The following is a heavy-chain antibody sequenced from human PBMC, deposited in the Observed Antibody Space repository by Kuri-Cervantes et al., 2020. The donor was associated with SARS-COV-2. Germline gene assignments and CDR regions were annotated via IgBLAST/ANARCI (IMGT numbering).Heavy chain of an antibody. CDR2: IYYSGST. Sequence: GSLRLSCTVSGGSISSYYWSWIRQPPGKGLEWIGYIYYSGSTNYNPSLKSRVTISVDTSKNQFSLKLSSVTAADTAVYYCARDGPRDSGQFDYWGQGTLVTVSS. V-gene: IGHV4-59*12. D-gene: IGHD6-19*01. CDR1: GGSISSYY. CDR3: ARDGPRDSGQFDY. J-gene: IGHJ4*02.